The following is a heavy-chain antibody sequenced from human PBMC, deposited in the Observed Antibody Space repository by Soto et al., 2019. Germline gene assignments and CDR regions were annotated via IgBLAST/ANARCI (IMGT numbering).Heavy chain of an antibody. D-gene: IGHD3-22*01. V-gene: IGHV1-3*01. Sequence: QVQLVQSGAEVKKPGASVKISCKASGYTFSSNAMHWVRQAPGQRLEWMGWINAGSGNTTYSQKFQGRVTITRDTSATTAYMELSNLTSEDTAVYYCAREGYDSSSYPFGYWGQGTLVTASS. J-gene: IGHJ4*02. CDR1: GYTFSSNA. CDR2: INAGSGNT. CDR3: AREGYDSSSYPFGY.